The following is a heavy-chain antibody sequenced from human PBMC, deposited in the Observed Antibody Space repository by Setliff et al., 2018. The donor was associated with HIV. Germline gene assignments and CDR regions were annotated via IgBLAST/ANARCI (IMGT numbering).Heavy chain of an antibody. CDR3: TRDRRGSSSWSGYNGGFDY. Sequence: GGSLRLSCAASGFTFDDYALTWVRQAPGKGLEWVGFVRSKPNGGTTDYAASVKGRFTISRDDAKTIAYLHMNSLTTDDTAVYFCTRDRRGSSSWSGYNGGFDYWGQGTQVTVSS. J-gene: IGHJ4*02. CDR2: VRSKPNGGTT. D-gene: IGHD3-3*01. V-gene: IGHV3-49*04. CDR1: GFTFDDYA.